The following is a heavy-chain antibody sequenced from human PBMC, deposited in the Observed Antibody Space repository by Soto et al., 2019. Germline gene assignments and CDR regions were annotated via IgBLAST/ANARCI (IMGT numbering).Heavy chain of an antibody. CDR1: GDSVSTNRAT. J-gene: IGHJ5*01. CDR3: ARLIGNSWLDS. Sequence: QVQLQQSGPGLVKPSQTLSLTCAISGDSVSTNRATWAWIRQSPSRGLEWLGRTYYRSNWYNDYAVNVKGRRNINPDTSNHQLSRQLNSVTPDDTAVYYCARLIGNSWLDSWGQGTLVTVSS. CDR2: TYYRSNWYN. V-gene: IGHV6-1*01. D-gene: IGHD2-8*01.